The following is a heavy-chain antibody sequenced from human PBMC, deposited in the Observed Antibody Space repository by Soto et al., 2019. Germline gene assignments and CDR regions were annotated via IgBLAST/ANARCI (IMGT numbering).Heavy chain of an antibody. D-gene: IGHD2-2*01. J-gene: IGHJ6*02. V-gene: IGHV5-10-1*01. CDR1: GYSFTSYW. CDR3: ARIGVVPAAIESVYYYYYGMDV. Sequence: GESLKISCKGSGYSFTSYWISWVRQMPGKGLEWMGRIDPSDSYTNYSPSFQGHVTISADKSISTAYLQWSSLKASDTAMYYCARIGVVPAAIESVYYYYYGMDVWGQGTTVTVS. CDR2: IDPSDSYT.